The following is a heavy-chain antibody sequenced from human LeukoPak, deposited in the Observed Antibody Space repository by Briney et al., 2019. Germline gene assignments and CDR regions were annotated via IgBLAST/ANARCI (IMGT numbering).Heavy chain of an antibody. CDR2: ISGSGGST. CDR3: AKGAPYYDFWSGSMGAFDI. CDR1: GFTFSSYS. J-gene: IGHJ3*02. D-gene: IGHD3-3*01. Sequence: GGSLRLSCAASGFTFSSYSMSWVRQAPVKGLEWVSAISGSGGSTYYADSVKGRFTISRDNSKNTLYLQMNSLRAEDTAVYYCAKGAPYYDFWSGSMGAFDIWGQGTMVTVSS. V-gene: IGHV3-23*01.